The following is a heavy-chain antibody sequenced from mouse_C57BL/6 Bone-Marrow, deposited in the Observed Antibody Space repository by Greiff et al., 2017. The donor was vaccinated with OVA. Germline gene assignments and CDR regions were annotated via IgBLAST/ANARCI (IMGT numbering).Heavy chain of an antibody. CDR3: AREKGGSSSYYFDY. D-gene: IGHD1-1*01. CDR1: GFTFSSYA. Sequence: EVKLVESGGGLVKPGGSLKLSCAASGFTFSSYAMSWVRQTPEKRLEWVATISDGGSYTYYPDNVKGRFTISRDNAKNNLYLQMSHLKSEDTAMYYCAREKGGSSSYYFDYWGQGTTLTVSS. CDR2: ISDGGSYT. J-gene: IGHJ2*01. V-gene: IGHV5-4*01.